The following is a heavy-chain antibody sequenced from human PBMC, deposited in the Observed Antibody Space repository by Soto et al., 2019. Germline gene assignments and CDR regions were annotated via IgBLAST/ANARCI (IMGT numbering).Heavy chain of an antibody. CDR3: ARGYHGHSYANFDY. V-gene: IGHV4-59*01. CDR2: IYYNGNT. J-gene: IGHJ4*02. Sequence: PSETLSLTCNVSGGSINIYYWNWIRQPPGKGLEWIAYIYYNGNTDSNPSLESRVTISLDTPKNQLSLKLSSVTAADTAVYYCARGYHGHSYANFDYWGQGILVTVSS. D-gene: IGHD5-18*01. CDR1: GGSINIYY.